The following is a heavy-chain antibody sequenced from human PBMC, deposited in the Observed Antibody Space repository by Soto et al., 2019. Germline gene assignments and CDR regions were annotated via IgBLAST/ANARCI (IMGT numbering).Heavy chain of an antibody. V-gene: IGHV3-21*01. J-gene: IGHJ3*02. Sequence: EVQLVESGGGLVQPGGSLRLSCAASGFTFSSYSMNWVRQAPGKGLEWVSSISSSSSYIYYADSVKGRFTISRDNAKNSLYLQMNSLRAEDTAVYYCARDPVQHTTNDAFDIWGQGTMVTVSS. D-gene: IGHD1-26*01. CDR1: GFTFSSYS. CDR3: ARDPVQHTTNDAFDI. CDR2: ISSSSSYI.